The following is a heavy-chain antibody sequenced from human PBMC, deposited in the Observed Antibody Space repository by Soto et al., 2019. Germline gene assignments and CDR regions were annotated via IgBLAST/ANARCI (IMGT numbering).Heavy chain of an antibody. Sequence: EVQLVESGGGLVQPGGSLRLSCAASGFTFSLYSMSWVRQAPGKGLEWVSYISRSSTGIHYADSVKGRFTSSRDDATNSRPLQMNSLRDGDTAVDYCARAVTWGLDVWGQGTTVSISS. CDR3: ARAVTWGLDV. V-gene: IGHV3-48*02. J-gene: IGHJ6*02. CDR1: GFTFSLYS. D-gene: IGHD3-10*01. CDR2: ISRSSTGI.